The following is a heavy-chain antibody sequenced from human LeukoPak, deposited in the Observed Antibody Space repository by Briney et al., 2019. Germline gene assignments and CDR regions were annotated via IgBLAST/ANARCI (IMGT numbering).Heavy chain of an antibody. CDR2: INHSGST. J-gene: IGHJ5*02. V-gene: IGHV4-34*01. CDR3: ARRYISRRAGHNWFDP. CDR1: GFTFGDYA. D-gene: IGHD6-13*01. Sequence: GSLRLSCTASGFTFGDYAMSWVRQAPGKGLDWIGEINHSGSTNYNPPLKSRVTISVDTSKNQFSLKLSSVTAADTAVYYCARRYISRRAGHNWFDPWGQGTLVTVSS.